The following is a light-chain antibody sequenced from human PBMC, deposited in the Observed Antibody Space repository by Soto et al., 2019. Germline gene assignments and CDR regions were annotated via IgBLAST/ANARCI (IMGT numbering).Light chain of an antibody. V-gene: IGKV1-39*01. J-gene: IGKJ4*02. CDR3: LQGDDSPWV. CDR2: GTS. Sequence: EIQMTQSPAALSASVGDRVTITCRASQSIRTFLNWYQQKPAKAHKLLIYGTSSLQDGVPSRFSGSGSGTEFTLTISSLEPEDFASYYCLQGDDSPWVFGPGTKVEV. CDR1: QSIRTF.